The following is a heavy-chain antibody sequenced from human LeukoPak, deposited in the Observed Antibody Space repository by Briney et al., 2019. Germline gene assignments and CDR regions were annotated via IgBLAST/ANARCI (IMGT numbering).Heavy chain of an antibody. D-gene: IGHD1-26*01. Sequence: SETLSLTCTVSGYSISSDCYWGWIRQPPGKGLEWIGSLYHSGSTYYYPSLKSRVTISADTSKNQFSLKLSSVTAADTAVYYCARHVMGSSFDYWGQGTLVTVSS. CDR2: LYHSGST. CDR1: GYSISSDCY. J-gene: IGHJ4*02. V-gene: IGHV4-38-2*02. CDR3: ARHVMGSSFDY.